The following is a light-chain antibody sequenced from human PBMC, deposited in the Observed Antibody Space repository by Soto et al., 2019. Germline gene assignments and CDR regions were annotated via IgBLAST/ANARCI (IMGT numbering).Light chain of an antibody. V-gene: IGLV2-14*01. Sequence: QSVLTQPASVSGSRGQSITISCTGTSSDVGGYNYVSWYQQHPGKAPKLMIYEVSNRPSGVSNRFSGSKSGNTASLTISGLQAEDYADYYCSSYTSSSTLLYVFGTGTKLTVL. CDR2: EVS. CDR1: SSDVGGYNY. CDR3: SSYTSSSTLLYV. J-gene: IGLJ1*01.